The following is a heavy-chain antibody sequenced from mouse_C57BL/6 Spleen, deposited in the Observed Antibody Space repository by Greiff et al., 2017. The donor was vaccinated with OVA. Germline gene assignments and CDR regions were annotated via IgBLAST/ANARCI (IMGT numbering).Heavy chain of an antibody. CDR3: ARYDYDQYYFDY. J-gene: IGHJ2*01. CDR1: GYTFTSYG. V-gene: IGHV1-64*01. D-gene: IGHD2-4*01. CDR2: IHPNSGST. Sequence: QVQLQQPGAELVKPGASVKLSCKASGYTFTSYGMHWVKQRPGQGLEWIGMIHPNSGSTNYNEKFKSKATLTVDKSSSTAYMQLSSLTSEDSAVYYCARYDYDQYYFDYWGQGTTLTVSS.